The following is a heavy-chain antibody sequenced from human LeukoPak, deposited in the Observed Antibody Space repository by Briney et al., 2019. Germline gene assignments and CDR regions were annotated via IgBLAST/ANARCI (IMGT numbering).Heavy chain of an antibody. J-gene: IGHJ3*02. CDR1: GFTVSSNY. CDR3: ARSAFTANKAFDI. Sequence: GGSLRLSCAASGFTVSSNYMSWVRQAPGKGLEWVSVIYSGGSTYYADSVKGRFTISRDNSKNTLYLQMNSLRAEDTAVYYCARSAFTANKAFDIWGQGTMVTVSS. CDR2: IYSGGST. D-gene: IGHD1/OR15-1a*01. V-gene: IGHV3-53*01.